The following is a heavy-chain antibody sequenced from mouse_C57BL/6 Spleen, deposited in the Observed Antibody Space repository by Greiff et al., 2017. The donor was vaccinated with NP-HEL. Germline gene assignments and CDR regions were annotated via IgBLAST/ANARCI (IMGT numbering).Heavy chain of an antibody. J-gene: IGHJ2*01. D-gene: IGHD1-1*01. V-gene: IGHV1-22*01. CDR3: AIRGKYYGSSYPRYFDY. CDR2: INPNNGGT. Sequence: LQQSGPELVKPGASVKMSCKASGYTFTDYNMHWVKQSHGKSLEWIGYINPNNGGTSYNQKFKGKATLTVNKSSSTAYMELRSLTSEDSAVYYCAIRGKYYGSSYPRYFDYWGQGTTLTVSS. CDR1: GYTFTDYN.